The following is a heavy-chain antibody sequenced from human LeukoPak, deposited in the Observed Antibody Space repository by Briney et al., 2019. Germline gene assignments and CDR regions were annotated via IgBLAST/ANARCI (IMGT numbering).Heavy chain of an antibody. D-gene: IGHD4-17*01. J-gene: IGHJ4*02. CDR2: IYYSGST. CDR1: GGSISSGDYY. CDR3: ARGYYGDYVEGY. Sequence: NPSETLSLTCTVSGGSISSGDYYWSWIRQPPGKGLEWIGYIYYSGSTYYNPSLKSRVTISVDTSKNQFSLKLSSVTAADTAVYYCARGYYGDYVEGYWGQGTLVTVSS. V-gene: IGHV4-30-4*01.